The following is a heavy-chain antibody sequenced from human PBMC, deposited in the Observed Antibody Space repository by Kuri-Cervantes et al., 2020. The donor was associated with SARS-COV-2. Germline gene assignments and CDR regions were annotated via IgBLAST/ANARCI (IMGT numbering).Heavy chain of an antibody. CDR2: INYSGTT. D-gene: IGHD6-19*01. V-gene: IGHV4-34*01. J-gene: IGHJ6*03. Sequence: ESLKISCGVYGGSFSNFHWNWVRQPPGKGLEWIGEINYSGTTNYNPSLKSRVTISVGTSKNQFSLNLTSVTAADTAVYYCARLRRHNNGWFATGYYMDVWGKGTTVTVSS. CDR1: GGSFSNFH. CDR3: ARLRRHNNGWFATGYYMDV.